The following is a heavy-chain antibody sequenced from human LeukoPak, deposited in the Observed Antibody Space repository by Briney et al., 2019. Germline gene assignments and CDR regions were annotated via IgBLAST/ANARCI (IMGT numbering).Heavy chain of an antibody. CDR1: GGSISSYY. CDR2: IYYSGST. CDR3: ARGVGYCSSTSCPLLDY. Sequence: SETLSLTCTVSGGSISSYYWSWIRQPPGKRLEWIGYIYYSGSTNYNPSLKSRVTISVDTSKNQFSLKLSSVTAADTAVYYCARGVGYCSSTSCPLLDYWGQGTLVTVSS. J-gene: IGHJ4*02. V-gene: IGHV4-59*08. D-gene: IGHD2-2*01.